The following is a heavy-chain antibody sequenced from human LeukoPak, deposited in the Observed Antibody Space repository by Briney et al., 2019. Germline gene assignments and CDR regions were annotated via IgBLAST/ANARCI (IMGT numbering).Heavy chain of an antibody. CDR1: GFTISGNH. J-gene: IGHJ3*02. CDR3: ARDADYGGSPDAFDI. V-gene: IGHV3-53*01. Sequence: GGSLRLSCAASGFTISGNHMSWVRQAPGKGLNWVSIIYSGGTTYYADSVKGRFTISRDNSKNTLYLQMNSLRAEDTAVYYCARDADYGGSPDAFDIWGRGTIVTVSS. CDR2: IYSGGTT. D-gene: IGHD4-23*01.